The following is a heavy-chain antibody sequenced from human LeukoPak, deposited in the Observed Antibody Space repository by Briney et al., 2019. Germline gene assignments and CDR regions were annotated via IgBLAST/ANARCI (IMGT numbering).Heavy chain of an antibody. D-gene: IGHD5-24*01. J-gene: IGHJ3*01. CDR2: ISSSAAKT. V-gene: IGHV3-23*01. CDR1: GFTFSSYD. Sequence: GGSLRLSCSASGFTFSSYDMTWVRQAPGKGLEYLSGISSSAAKTYYPDSVKGRFTISRDNSKNTLSLQMNSLRVEDTAIYYCAKDIQLSTWGLGTMVTVSS. CDR3: AKDIQLST.